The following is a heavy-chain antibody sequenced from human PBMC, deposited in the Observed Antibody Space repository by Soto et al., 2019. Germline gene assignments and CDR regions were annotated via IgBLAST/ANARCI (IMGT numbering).Heavy chain of an antibody. D-gene: IGHD3-10*01. CDR1: GGSISSGGYY. J-gene: IGHJ6*02. Sequence: PSETLSLTCTVSGGSISSGGYYWSWIRQHPGKGLEWIGYIYYSGGTYYNPSLKSRVTISVDTSKNQFSLKLSSVTAADTAVYYCAVRITMVRGVIITLRNYYGMDVWGQGTTVTVSS. CDR2: IYYSGGT. V-gene: IGHV4-31*03. CDR3: AVRITMVRGVIITLRNYYGMDV.